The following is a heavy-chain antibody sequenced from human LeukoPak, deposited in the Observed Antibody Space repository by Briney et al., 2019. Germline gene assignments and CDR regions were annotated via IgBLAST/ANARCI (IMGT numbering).Heavy chain of an antibody. D-gene: IGHD3-3*01. J-gene: IGHJ4*02. CDR3: ARGLVLRFLEWLLYD. V-gene: IGHV1-69*13. Sequence: SVKVSCKASGGTFSSYAISWVRQAPGQGLEWMGGIIPIFGTANYAQKFQGRVTITADESTSTAYMELSSLRAEDTAVYYCARGLVLRFLEWLLYDWGQGTLVTVSS. CDR2: IIPIFGTA. CDR1: GGTFSSYA.